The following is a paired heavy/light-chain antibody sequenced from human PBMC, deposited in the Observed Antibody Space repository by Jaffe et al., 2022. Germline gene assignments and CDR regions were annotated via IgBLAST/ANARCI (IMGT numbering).Light chain of an antibody. V-gene: IGLV2-23*02. CDR2: EVT. CDR3: CSYAGSSTWV. CDR1: SSDVGNFNL. J-gene: IGLJ3*02. Sequence: QSALTQPASVSGSPGQSITISCTGTSSDVGNFNLVSWYQHHPGKAPELMIYEVTKRPSRVSNRFSGSKSGNTASLTISGLQAEDEADYYCCSYAGSSTWVFGGGTKLTAL.
Heavy chain of an antibody. CDR2: IYHSGST. CDR1: DYSISSGYY. CDR3: ARHDYCSGGSCYSGNWFDP. J-gene: IGHJ5*02. D-gene: IGHD2-15*01. V-gene: IGHV4-38-2*01. Sequence: QVQLQESGPGLVKSSETLSLTCAVSDYSISSGYYWGWIRQPPGKGLEWIGSIYHSGSTNYNPSLKSRVTISVDTSKNQFSLKVSSVTAADTALYYCARHDYCSGGSCYSGNWFDPWGQGTLVTVSS.